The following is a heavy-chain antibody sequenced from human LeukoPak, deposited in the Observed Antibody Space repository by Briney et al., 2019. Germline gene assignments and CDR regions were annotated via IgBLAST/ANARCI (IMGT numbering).Heavy chain of an antibody. J-gene: IGHJ4*02. Sequence: ASVKVSCKASGYTFTSYYMHWVRQAPGQGLEWMGIINPSGGSTSYAQKFQGRVTMTRDMSTSTAYMELRSLRSDDTAVYYCARANSGSYFDYWGQGTLVTVSS. CDR3: ARANSGSYFDY. D-gene: IGHD1-26*01. CDR2: INPSGGST. V-gene: IGHV1-46*01. CDR1: GYTFTSYY.